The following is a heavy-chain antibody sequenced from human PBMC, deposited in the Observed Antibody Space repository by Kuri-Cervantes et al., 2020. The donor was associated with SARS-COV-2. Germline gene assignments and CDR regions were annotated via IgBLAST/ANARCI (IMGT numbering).Heavy chain of an antibody. J-gene: IGHJ4*02. CDR1: GASISSSNYY. Sequence: SETLSLTCTVSGASISSSNYYWGWICQPPGKGLEWIGSISYSGTTSHNPSLKSRVTISLDTSKNQFSLRLTSVTAADSAVYYCARHLGGYGDRGFDFWGQGTLVTVSS. D-gene: IGHD4-17*01. V-gene: IGHV4-39*01. CDR3: ARHLGGYGDRGFDF. CDR2: ISYSGTT.